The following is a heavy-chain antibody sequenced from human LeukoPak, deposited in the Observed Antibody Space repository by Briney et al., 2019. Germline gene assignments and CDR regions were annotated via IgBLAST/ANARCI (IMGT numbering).Heavy chain of an antibody. CDR3: AVTGERRADY. Sequence: PGGSLRLSCAASGFTFSSYSMNWVRQAPGKGLEWVSSISSSSSYIYYADSVKGRFTITRDNAKNSLYLQMNSLRAEDTAVYYCAVTGERRADYWGEGPLATVSS. V-gene: IGHV3-21*01. D-gene: IGHD1-1*01. CDR1: GFTFSSYS. J-gene: IGHJ4*02. CDR2: ISSSSSYI.